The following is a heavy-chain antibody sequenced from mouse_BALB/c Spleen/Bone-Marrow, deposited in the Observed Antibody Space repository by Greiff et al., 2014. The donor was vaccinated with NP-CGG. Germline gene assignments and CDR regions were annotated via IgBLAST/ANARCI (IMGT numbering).Heavy chain of an antibody. V-gene: IGHV1-87*01. D-gene: IGHD1-1*02. CDR1: GYTFTSCW. CDR3: ASQGDYGSFDY. Sequence: VQLQQSGAELARPGASVKLSCKASGYTFTSCWMQWVKQRPGQGLEWIGAIYPGDGDTRYTQKFKGKATLTADKSSSTAYMQPSSLASEDSAVYYCASQGDYGSFDYWGQGTTLTVSS. CDR2: IYPGDGDT. J-gene: IGHJ2*01.